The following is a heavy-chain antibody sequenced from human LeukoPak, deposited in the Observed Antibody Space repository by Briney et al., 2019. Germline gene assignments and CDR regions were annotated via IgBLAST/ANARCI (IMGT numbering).Heavy chain of an antibody. D-gene: IGHD2-2*01. CDR2: IYYSGST. CDR1: GDSISGGDSN. Sequence: SETLSLTCTVSGDSISGGDSNWSWIRQPPGKGLEWIGYIYYSGSTNYNPSLKSRVTISIDTSKNQFSLKLSSVTAADTAVYYCARGPTLPAATGGRVYYYYGMDVWGQGTTVTVSS. J-gene: IGHJ6*02. V-gene: IGHV4-61*08. CDR3: ARGPTLPAATGGRVYYYYGMDV.